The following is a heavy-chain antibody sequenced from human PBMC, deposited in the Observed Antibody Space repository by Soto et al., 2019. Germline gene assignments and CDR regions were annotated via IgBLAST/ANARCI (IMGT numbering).Heavy chain of an antibody. V-gene: IGHV1-2*04. Sequence: ASVKVSCRASGYTFTDYYMHWVRQAPGQGLEWMGWINPNSGGTNYAQKFQDWVTMTRDTSISTAYMELSRLTSDDTAVYYCARYSYGYNCFDYFGQGTLVTFCS. D-gene: IGHD5-18*01. CDR1: GYTFTDYY. CDR2: INPNSGGT. CDR3: ARYSYGYNCFDY. J-gene: IGHJ4*02.